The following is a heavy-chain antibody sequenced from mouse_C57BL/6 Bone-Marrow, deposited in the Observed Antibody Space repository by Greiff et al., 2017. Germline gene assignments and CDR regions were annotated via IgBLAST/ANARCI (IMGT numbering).Heavy chain of an antibody. V-gene: IGHV1-64*01. J-gene: IGHJ4*01. Sequence: QVQLQQPGAELVKPGASVKLSCKASGYNFTSYWMHWVKQRPGQGLEWIGMIHPHSGSTNYNEKFKSKATLTVDKSSSTAYMQLSSLTSEDSAVYYCAYSLYAMDYWGQGTSVTVSS. CDR3: AYSLYAMDY. CDR1: GYNFTSYW. D-gene: IGHD6-1*01. CDR2: IHPHSGST.